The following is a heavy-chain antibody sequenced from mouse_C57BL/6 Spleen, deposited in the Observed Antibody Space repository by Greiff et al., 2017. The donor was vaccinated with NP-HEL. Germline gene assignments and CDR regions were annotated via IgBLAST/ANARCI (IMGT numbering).Heavy chain of an antibody. CDR1: GYAFSSSW. CDR3: ARRASSGYFDY. J-gene: IGHJ2*01. Sequence: VQLQQSGPELVKPGASVKISCKASGYAFSSSWMNWVKQRPGKGLEWIGRIYPGDGDTNYNGKFKGKATLTADKSSSTAYMQLSSLTSEDSAVYFCARRASSGYFDYWGQGTTLTVSS. CDR2: IYPGDGDT. V-gene: IGHV1-82*01. D-gene: IGHD3-1*01.